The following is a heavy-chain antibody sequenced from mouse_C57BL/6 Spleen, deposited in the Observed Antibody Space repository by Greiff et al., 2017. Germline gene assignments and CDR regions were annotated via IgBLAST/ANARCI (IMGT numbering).Heavy chain of an antibody. CDR1: GFTFSDYG. V-gene: IGHV5-17*01. CDR3: ARRFITTVPYAMDY. Sequence: EVKLQESGGGLVKPGGSLKLSCAASGFTFSDYGMHWVRQAPEKGLEWVAYISSGSSTIYYADTVKGRFTISRDNAKNTLFLQMTSLRSEDTAMYYCARRFITTVPYAMDYWGQGTSVTVSS. CDR2: ISSGSSTI. J-gene: IGHJ4*01. D-gene: IGHD1-1*01.